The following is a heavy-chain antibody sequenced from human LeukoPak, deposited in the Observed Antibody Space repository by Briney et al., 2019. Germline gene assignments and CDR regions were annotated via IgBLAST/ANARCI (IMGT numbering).Heavy chain of an antibody. J-gene: IGHJ5*02. CDR2: IIPIFGTA. CDR1: GYTFTGYY. CDR3: ARDFYSGYALVGFDP. D-gene: IGHD5-12*01. V-gene: IGHV1-69*13. Sequence: GASVKVSCKASGYTFTGYYMHWVRQAPGQGLEWMGGIIPIFGTANYAQKFQGRVTITADESTSTAYMELSSLRSEDTAVYYCARDFYSGYALVGFDPWGQGTLVTVSS.